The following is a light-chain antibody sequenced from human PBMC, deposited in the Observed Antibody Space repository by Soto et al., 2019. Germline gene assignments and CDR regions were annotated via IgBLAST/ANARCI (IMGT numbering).Light chain of an antibody. V-gene: IGLV2-11*01. J-gene: IGLJ1*01. CDR3: CSYAGAYIYV. Sequence: QSVLTQPRSVSGSPGQSVTISCTGTSSDIGAYNYVSWYQQHPGKVPKLMLYDVSKRPSGVPDRFSGSKSGNTASLTISGLQADDEADYYCCSYAGAYIYVFATGTKVT. CDR2: DVS. CDR1: SSDIGAYNY.